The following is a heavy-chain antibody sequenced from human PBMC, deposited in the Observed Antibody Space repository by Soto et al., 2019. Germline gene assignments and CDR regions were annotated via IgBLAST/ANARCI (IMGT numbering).Heavy chain of an antibody. J-gene: IGHJ4*02. CDR2: ISGSGGSDSGGST. CDR1: GFTFSSYA. V-gene: IGHV3-23*01. Sequence: GGSLRLSCAASGFTFSSYAMSWVRQAPGKGLEWVSAISGSGGSDSGGSTYYGDSVKGRFTISRDNSKNTLYLQMNSLRAGDTAVYYCAKGWSYGSSGYYFFNYWGQGTLVTVSS. CDR3: AKGWSYGSSGYYFFNY. D-gene: IGHD3-22*01.